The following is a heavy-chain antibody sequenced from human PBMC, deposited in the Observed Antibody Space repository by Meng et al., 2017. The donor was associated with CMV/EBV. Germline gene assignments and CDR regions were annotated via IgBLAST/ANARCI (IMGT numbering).Heavy chain of an antibody. CDR2: ISYDGSNK. V-gene: IGHV3-30-3*01. CDR3: AREDACY. Sequence: GPVVESGGCVVQTWRALRRSCAASGFTFSSYAMHWGRQAPGKGLEWVAVISYDGSNKYYADSVKGRFTISRDNSKNTLYLQMNSLRAEDTAVYYCAREDACYWGQGTLVTVSS. CDR1: GFTFSSYA. J-gene: IGHJ4*02.